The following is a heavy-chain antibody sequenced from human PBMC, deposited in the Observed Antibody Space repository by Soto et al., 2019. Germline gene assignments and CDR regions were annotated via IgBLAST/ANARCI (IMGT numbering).Heavy chain of an antibody. CDR1: GFTFSSYG. D-gene: IGHD2-15*01. CDR3: ARDRAGDCIPCTHPRLYGMDV. J-gene: IGHJ6*02. Sequence: QVQLVESGGGVVQPGRSLRLSCAASGFTFSSYGMHWVRQAPGKGLEWVAVIWYDGSNKYYADSVKGRFTISRDNSKNTLYLQMNSLRAEDTAMYYCARDRAGDCIPCTHPRLYGMDVWGQGTTVTVSS. CDR2: IWYDGSNK. V-gene: IGHV3-33*01.